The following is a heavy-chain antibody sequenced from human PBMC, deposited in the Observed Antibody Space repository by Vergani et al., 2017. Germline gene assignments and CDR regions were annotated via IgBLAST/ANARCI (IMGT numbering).Heavy chain of an antibody. D-gene: IGHD3/OR15-3a*01. CDR3: AAGPGGWTGDPDAFDI. J-gene: IGHJ3*02. CDR2: IVVGSGNT. CDR1: GFTFTSSA. Sequence: QMQLVQSGPEVKKPGTSVKVSCKASGFTFTSSAMQWVRQARGQRLEWIGWIVVGSGNTNYAQKLQERDTSTRDMSTSTAYMELSSLRSEDAAVYYCAAGPGGWTGDPDAFDIGGQGTMVTASS. V-gene: IGHV1-58*02.